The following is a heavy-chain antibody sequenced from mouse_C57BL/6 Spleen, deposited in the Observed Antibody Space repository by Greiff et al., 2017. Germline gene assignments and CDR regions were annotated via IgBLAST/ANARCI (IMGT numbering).Heavy chain of an antibody. Sequence: QVQLQQPGAELVKPGASVKLSCKASGYTFTSYWMHWVKQRPGRGLEWIGRIDPNSGGTKYNEKFKSKATLTVDKPSSTAYMQLSSQTSEDSAVYYCARRYDYGFDYWGQGTTLTVSS. D-gene: IGHD2-4*01. CDR2: IDPNSGGT. J-gene: IGHJ2*01. CDR3: ARRYDYGFDY. CDR1: GYTFTSYW. V-gene: IGHV1-72*01.